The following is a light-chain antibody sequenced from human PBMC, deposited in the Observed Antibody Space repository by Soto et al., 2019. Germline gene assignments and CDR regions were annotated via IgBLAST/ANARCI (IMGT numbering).Light chain of an antibody. CDR1: QSVTNY. CDR2: GAS. CDR3: QQRSNWPPEIS. Sequence: ETVLTQSPATLSLSPGERASLSCRASQSVTNYLAWYQQKPGQAPSLLIYGASKRATGIPARFSGSGSGTDFTLTISSLEPEDFAVYFCQQRSNWPPEISFGQGTRLE. J-gene: IGKJ5*01. V-gene: IGKV3-11*01.